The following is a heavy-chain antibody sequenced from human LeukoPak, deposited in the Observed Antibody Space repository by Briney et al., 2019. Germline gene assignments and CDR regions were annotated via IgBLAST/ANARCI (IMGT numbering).Heavy chain of an antibody. CDR1: GGSFSGYY. V-gene: IGHV4-34*01. CDR3: ARCGYSYGSYYFDY. Sequence: SETLSLTCAVYGGSFSGYYWSWIRQPPGKGLEWIGEINHSGSTNYNPSLKSRVTISVDTSKNQSSLKLSSVTAADTAVYYCARCGYSYGSYYFDYWGQGTLVTVSS. J-gene: IGHJ4*02. CDR2: INHSGST. D-gene: IGHD5-18*01.